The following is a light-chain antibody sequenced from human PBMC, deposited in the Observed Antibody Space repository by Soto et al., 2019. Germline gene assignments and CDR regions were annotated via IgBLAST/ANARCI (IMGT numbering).Light chain of an antibody. CDR1: SSDVGGYNY. CDR3: SSYTTSYTQV. CDR2: EVS. J-gene: IGLJ3*02. Sequence: QSALTQPASVSGSPGQSITISCTGSSSDVGGYNYVSWYQHHPGKVPKLMIYEVSNRPSGVSIRFSGSKSGNTASLSISGLQAEDEADYYCSSYTTSYTQVFGGGTKVTVL. V-gene: IGLV2-14*01.